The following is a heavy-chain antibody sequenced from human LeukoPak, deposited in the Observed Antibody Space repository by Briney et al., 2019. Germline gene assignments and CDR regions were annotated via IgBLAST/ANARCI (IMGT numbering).Heavy chain of an antibody. CDR2: INHSGST. V-gene: IGHV4-34*01. CDR1: GGSFSGYY. Sequence: PSETLSLTCAVYGGSFSGYYWSWIRQPPGKGLEWIGEINHSGSTNYNPSLKSRVTISIDTSKNQFSLRLNSVTAADTAMYYCVKSGGYGLIDYWGQGTLVTVSS. J-gene: IGHJ4*02. D-gene: IGHD1-26*01. CDR3: VKSGGYGLIDY.